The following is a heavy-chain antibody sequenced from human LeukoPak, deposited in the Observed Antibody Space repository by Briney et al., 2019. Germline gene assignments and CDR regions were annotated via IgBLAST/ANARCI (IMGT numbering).Heavy chain of an antibody. V-gene: IGHV4-34*01. Sequence: PSETLSLTCAVYGGSFSGYYWSWIRQPPGKGLEWIGEINHSGSTNYNPSLKSRVTISVDTSENQFSLKLSSVTAADTAVYYCARGRSNGWFYWGQGTLVTVSS. D-gene: IGHD2-8*01. CDR3: ARGRSNGWFY. J-gene: IGHJ4*02. CDR2: INHSGST. CDR1: GGSFSGYY.